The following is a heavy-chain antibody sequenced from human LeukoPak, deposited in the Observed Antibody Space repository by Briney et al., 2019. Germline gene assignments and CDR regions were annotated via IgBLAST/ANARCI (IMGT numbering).Heavy chain of an antibody. CDR1: GFTFSSYW. CDR3: AREGRYSGYGYDYFDY. V-gene: IGHV3-7*01. D-gene: IGHD5-12*01. J-gene: IGHJ4*02. Sequence: GGSLRLSCAASGFTFSSYWMSWVRQAPGKGLEWVANIKQDGSEKYYVDSVKGRFTISRDNAKNSLYLQMNSLRAEDTAVYYCAREGRYSGYGYDYFDYWGQGTLVTVSS. CDR2: IKQDGSEK.